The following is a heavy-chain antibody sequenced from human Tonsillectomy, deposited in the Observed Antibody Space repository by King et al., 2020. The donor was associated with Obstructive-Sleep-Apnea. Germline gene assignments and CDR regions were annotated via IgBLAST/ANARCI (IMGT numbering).Heavy chain of an antibody. J-gene: IGHJ6*02. D-gene: IGHD6-13*01. V-gene: IGHV3-11*01. Sequence: HVQLVESGGGLGKPGGSLRLSCAASGFTFSDYYMSWIRQAPGKGREWGSYIISSGSTLYYADSVKGGFTISRDNAKNSLYLQMNSRRAEDTAVYYCARDCPEGVFLRLLYYYGMDVWGQGTTVTVSS. CDR1: GFTFSDYY. CDR2: IISSGSTL. CDR3: ARDCPEGVFLRLLYYYGMDV.